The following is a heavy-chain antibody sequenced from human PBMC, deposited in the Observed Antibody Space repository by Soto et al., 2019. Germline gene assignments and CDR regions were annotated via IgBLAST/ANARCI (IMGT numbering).Heavy chain of an antibody. CDR1: GGSFSGYY. CDR2: IYYSGTT. J-gene: IGHJ6*02. V-gene: IGHV4-59*12. CDR3: ARAGREYCSGYRCHSGLYGMDV. Sequence: SETLSLTCAVYGGSFSGYYWTWIRQPPGKGLEWMGYIYYSGTTTNYNPSLKSRVTLSVDTSKNQFSLKLSSVTAADTAVYYCARAGREYCSGYRCHSGLYGMDVWGQGTAVTVSS. D-gene: IGHD2-15*01.